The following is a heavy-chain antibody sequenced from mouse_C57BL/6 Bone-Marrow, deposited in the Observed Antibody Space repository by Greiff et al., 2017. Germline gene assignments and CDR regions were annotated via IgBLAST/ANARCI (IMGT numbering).Heavy chain of an antibody. CDR1: GYTFTSYW. J-gene: IGHJ2*01. CDR3: EMSPMTTVVATGFDY. CDR2: IHPSDSDT. D-gene: IGHD1-1*01. V-gene: IGHV1-74*01. Sequence: QVQLQQPGAELVKPGASVKVSCKASGYTFTSYWMHWVKQRPGQGLEWIGRIHPSDSDTNYNQKFKGKATLTVDKSSSTAYMQLSSLTSEDSAVYYGEMSPMTTVVATGFDYWGQGTTLTVSS.